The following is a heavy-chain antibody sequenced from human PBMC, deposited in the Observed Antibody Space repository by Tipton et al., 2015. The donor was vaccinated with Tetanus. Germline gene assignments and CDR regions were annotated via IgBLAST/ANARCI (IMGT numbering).Heavy chain of an antibody. Sequence: SLRLSCAASGFTFRNYAMSWVRQAPGKGLEWVSSITSNGDNTHYADSVRGRFTISRDNSRNTLYLQMNNLRPDDTAVYFCANLDYFASGNYNSLLDYWGQGTPVIVSS. V-gene: IGHV3-23*01. CDR3: ANLDYFASGNYNSLLDY. D-gene: IGHD3-10*01. CDR2: ITSNGDNT. J-gene: IGHJ4*02. CDR1: GFTFRNYA.